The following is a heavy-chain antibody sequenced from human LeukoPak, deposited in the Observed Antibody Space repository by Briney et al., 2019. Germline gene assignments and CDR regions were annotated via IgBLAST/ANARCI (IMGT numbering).Heavy chain of an antibody. J-gene: IGHJ6*03. D-gene: IGHD4-17*01. CDR2: IYYSGST. CDR3: ARIATVTTLGYYYYYMDV. CDR1: GGSISSYY. V-gene: IGHV4-59*01. Sequence: SETLSLTCTVSGGSISSYYWSWIRQPPGKGLEWIGYIYYSGSTNYNPSLKSRVTISVDTSKNQFSLKLSSVTAADTAVYYCARIATVTTLGYYYYYMDVWGKGTTVTVSS.